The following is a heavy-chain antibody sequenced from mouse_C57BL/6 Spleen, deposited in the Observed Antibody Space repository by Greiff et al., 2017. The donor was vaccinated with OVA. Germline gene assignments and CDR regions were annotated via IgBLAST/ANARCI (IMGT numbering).Heavy chain of an antibody. CDR3: ARYYSNYVGFDY. D-gene: IGHD2-5*01. CDR2: INPSNGGT. CDR1: GYTFTSYW. V-gene: IGHV1-53*01. Sequence: QVQLQQPGTELVKPGASVKLSCKASGYTFTSYWMPWVKQRPGQGLEWIGNINPSNGGTNYNEKFKSKATLTVDNSSSTAYMQLSSLTAEDSAVDYCARYYSNYVGFDYWGQGTTLTVSS. J-gene: IGHJ2*01.